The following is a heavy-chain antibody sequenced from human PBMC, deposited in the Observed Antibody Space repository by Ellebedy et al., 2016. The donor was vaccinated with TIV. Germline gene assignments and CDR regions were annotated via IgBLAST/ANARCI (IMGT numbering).Heavy chain of an antibody. CDR2: ISSSGSTI. J-gene: IGHJ4*02. V-gene: IGHV3-11*01. CDR1: GFTFSDYY. Sequence: GESLKISXAASGFTFSDYYMSWIRQAPGKGLEWVSYISSSGSTIYYADSVKGRFTISRDNAKNSLYLQMNSLRAEDTAVYYCARAPVESGYVTGANYDSSGYYEYWGQGTLVTVSS. D-gene: IGHD3-22*01. CDR3: ARAPVESGYVTGANYDSSGYYEY.